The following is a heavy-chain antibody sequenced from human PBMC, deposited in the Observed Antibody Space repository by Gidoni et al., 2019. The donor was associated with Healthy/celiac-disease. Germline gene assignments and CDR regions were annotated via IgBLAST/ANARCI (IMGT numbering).Heavy chain of an antibody. J-gene: IGHJ4*02. V-gene: IGHV3-23*01. Sequence: EVKRLESGGGWVQQGGSRRVSGAATGGTFSSYAMSWVRQAPGKGLECVSAISGSGGSAYYADSVKGRFTISRDNSKHTLYLQMNRLRAEDTAVYYCAKVGDGYNFGYFDYWGQGTLVTVSS. CDR3: AKVGDGYNFGYFDY. CDR2: ISGSGGSA. D-gene: IGHD5-12*01. CDR1: GGTFSSYA.